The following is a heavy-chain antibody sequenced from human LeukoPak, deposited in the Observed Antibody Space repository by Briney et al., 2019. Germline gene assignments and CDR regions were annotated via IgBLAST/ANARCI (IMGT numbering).Heavy chain of an antibody. CDR1: GFSFSSYW. Sequence: GGSLRLSCAASGFSFSSYWMTWVRQAPGKRLEWVANIKQDGSEKYYVDSVMGRFTISRDNAKNSLYLQMNSLRAEDTAVYYCARMSTSSWYVCDYWGQGTLVTVSS. J-gene: IGHJ4*02. CDR2: IKQDGSEK. CDR3: ARMSTSSWYVCDY. D-gene: IGHD6-13*01. V-gene: IGHV3-7*01.